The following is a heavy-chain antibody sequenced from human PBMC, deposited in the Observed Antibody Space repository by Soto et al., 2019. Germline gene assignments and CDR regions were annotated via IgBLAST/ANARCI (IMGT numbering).Heavy chain of an antibody. V-gene: IGHV3-30*18. D-gene: IGHD2-2*01. CDR3: AKDLDVVVPASNYYYYFGMDV. CDR2: ISYDGSNK. CDR1: GFTFSSYG. J-gene: IGHJ6*02. Sequence: VQLLESGGNLVQPGRSLRLSCGASGFTFSSYGMHWVRQAPGKGLEWVAVISYDGSNKYYGDSVKGRFTISRDNSKNTLYLQLNSLRTEDTATYYCAKDLDVVVPASNYYYYFGMDVWGQGTPVTVSS.